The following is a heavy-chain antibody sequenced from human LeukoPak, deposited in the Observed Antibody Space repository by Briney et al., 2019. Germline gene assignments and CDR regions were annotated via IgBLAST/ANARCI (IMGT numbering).Heavy chain of an antibody. Sequence: PGGSLRLSCAASGFTFNTYAMSWVRQAPGKGLEWVSMITSGGRSTYYADSVKGRFAISRDNSRNTVYLQMDSLRAEDTAVYYCAKATQRYCSSTSCVYYYYMDVWGKGTTVTVSS. CDR1: GFTFNTYA. J-gene: IGHJ6*03. CDR2: ITSGGRST. D-gene: IGHD2-2*01. V-gene: IGHV3-23*01. CDR3: AKATQRYCSSTSCVYYYYMDV.